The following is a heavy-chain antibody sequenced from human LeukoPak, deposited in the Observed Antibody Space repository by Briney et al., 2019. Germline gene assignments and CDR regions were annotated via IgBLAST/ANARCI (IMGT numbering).Heavy chain of an antibody. V-gene: IGHV5-51*01. D-gene: IGHD3-10*01. CDR1: GSSFTSYW. CDR2: IYPSDSNT. CDR3: ARWRGSNYQYYFFDY. J-gene: IGHJ4*02. Sequence: HGESLEISCKGSGSSFTSYWIGWVRQLPGKGLEWMGIIYPSDSNTSYSPSFQGQVTISADKSISTAYLQWSSLKASDTAMYYCARWRGSNYQYYFFDYWGQGTLVTVSS.